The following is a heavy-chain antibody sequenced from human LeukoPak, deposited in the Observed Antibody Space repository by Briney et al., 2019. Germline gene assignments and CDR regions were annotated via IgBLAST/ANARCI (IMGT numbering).Heavy chain of an antibody. Sequence: GGSLRLSCAASGFTFSSYAMSWVRQAPGKGLEWVSAISGSGGSTYYADSVKGRFTISRDNSKNTLYLQMNSLRAEDTAVYYCARFSQQWLVRGDFDYWGQGTLVTVSS. CDR3: ARFSQQWLVRGDFDY. CDR2: ISGSGGST. J-gene: IGHJ4*02. CDR1: GFTFSSYA. D-gene: IGHD6-19*01. V-gene: IGHV3-23*01.